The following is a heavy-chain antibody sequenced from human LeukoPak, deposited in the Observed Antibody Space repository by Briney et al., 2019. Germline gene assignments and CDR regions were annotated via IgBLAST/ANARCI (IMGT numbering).Heavy chain of an antibody. CDR3: ARGSTGDY. CDR2: MNPNSGNT. V-gene: IGHV1-8*02. D-gene: IGHD2-2*01. Sequence: ASVKVSCKASGYTFTGYYMHWVRQAPGQGLEWMGWMNPNSGNTGYAQKFQGRVTMTRNTSISTAYMELSSLRSEDTAVYYCARGSTGDYWGQGTLVTVSS. J-gene: IGHJ4*02. CDR1: GYTFTGYY.